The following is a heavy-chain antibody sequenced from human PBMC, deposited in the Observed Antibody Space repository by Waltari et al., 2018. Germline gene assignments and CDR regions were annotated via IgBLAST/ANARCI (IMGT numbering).Heavy chain of an antibody. CDR1: GYTFTNYD. D-gene: IGHD1-26*01. J-gene: IGHJ4*02. V-gene: IGHV1-8*01. Sequence: QVRLVQSGAEVKKPGASVKVSCKASGYTFTNYDSNWVRQVSGQGLEWMGWMNPSSGDTGVAQNFRGRVAMTRDTSTGTADMELRGLTSADTAFYYCARGTYIVGYDYWGQGTPVTVSA. CDR2: MNPSSGDT. CDR3: ARGTYIVGYDY.